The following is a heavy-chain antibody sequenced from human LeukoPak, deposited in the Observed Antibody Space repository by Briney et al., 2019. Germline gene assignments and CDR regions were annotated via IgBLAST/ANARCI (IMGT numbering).Heavy chain of an antibody. CDR2: ISSSGSS. CDR3: ARRTSNPVGAIDY. D-gene: IGHD1-26*01. Sequence: SETLSLTCTFSGGSISSSDYYWGWIRQPPGKGLEWIGAISSSGSSYYNPSLKSRVTISVDSSKNQFSLKLSSVTAADTAVYYCARRTSNPVGAIDYWGQGTLVTVSS. J-gene: IGHJ4*02. CDR1: GGSISSSDYY. V-gene: IGHV4-39*01.